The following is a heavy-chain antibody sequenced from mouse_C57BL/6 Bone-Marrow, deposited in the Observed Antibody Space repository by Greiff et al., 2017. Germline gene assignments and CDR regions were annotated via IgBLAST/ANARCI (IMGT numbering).Heavy chain of an antibody. CDR3: AREGAGGYFDY. CDR1: GYTFTSYG. Sequence: QVQLQQSGAELARPGASVKLSCKASGYTFTSYGISWVKQRTGQGLEWIGEIYPRRGNTYYNEKFKGKATLTADKSSSTAYMELRSLTSEDSAVYFCAREGAGGYFDYWGQGTTLTVSS. J-gene: IGHJ2*01. D-gene: IGHD3-3*01. CDR2: IYPRRGNT. V-gene: IGHV1-81*01.